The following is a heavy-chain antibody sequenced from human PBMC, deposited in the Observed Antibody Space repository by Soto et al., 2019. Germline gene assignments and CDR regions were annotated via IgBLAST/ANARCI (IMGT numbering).Heavy chain of an antibody. J-gene: IGHJ6*02. CDR1: GFAVSSNY. Sequence: EVQLVESGGDLVQPGGSLRVSCAASGFAVSSNYMTWVRQAPGKGLEGVSVIHSGGDTHYADSVRGRFTISRDNSKNTLYLQMNSLRAEDTAVYCCARSRTGTTYGGMDVWGQGTTVTFSS. V-gene: IGHV3-66*01. CDR3: ARSRTGTTYGGMDV. D-gene: IGHD1-7*01. CDR2: IHSGGDT.